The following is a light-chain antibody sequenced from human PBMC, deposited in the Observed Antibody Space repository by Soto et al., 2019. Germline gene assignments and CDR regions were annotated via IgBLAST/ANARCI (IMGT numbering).Light chain of an antibody. CDR3: QQYGSLYWT. CDR1: QSVGSNY. Sequence: EIVLTQSPGTLSLSPGERATLACRASQSVGSNYLAWYQQKPGQAPRILIFGASGRATGIPDRFSGSGSGTDFTLTISRMETEYFAVQDCQQYGSLYWTFGKGTKVEIK. V-gene: IGKV3-20*01. J-gene: IGKJ1*01. CDR2: GAS.